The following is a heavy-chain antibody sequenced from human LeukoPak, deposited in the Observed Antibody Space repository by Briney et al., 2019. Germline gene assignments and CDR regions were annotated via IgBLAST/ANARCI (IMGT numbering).Heavy chain of an antibody. V-gene: IGHV4-39*07. CDR2: IYRSGST. D-gene: IGHD3-10*01. CDR1: GGSISSSSYY. J-gene: IGHJ4*02. CDR3: ARGPYGTGSYFDL. Sequence: SETLSLTCTVSGGSISSSSYYWGWIRQPPGKGLEWIGNIYRSGSTYYNSSLKSRVTISVDTSKNQFSLKLSSLTAADTAVYYCARGPYGTGSYFDLWGQGTLVTVSS.